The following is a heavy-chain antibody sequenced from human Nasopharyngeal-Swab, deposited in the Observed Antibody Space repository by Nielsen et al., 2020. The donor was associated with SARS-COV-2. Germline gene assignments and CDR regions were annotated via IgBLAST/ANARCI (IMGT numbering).Heavy chain of an antibody. J-gene: IGHJ3*02. CDR3: ARDYGDYDNNAFDI. CDR1: GGTFSSYA. V-gene: IGHV1-69*04. D-gene: IGHD4-17*01. Sequence: SVKVSCKASGGTFSSYAISWVRQAPGQGLEWMGRIITILGIANYAQKFQGRVTITADKSTSTAYMELSSLRSEDTAVYYCARDYGDYDNNAFDIWGQGTMVTVSS. CDR2: IITILGIA.